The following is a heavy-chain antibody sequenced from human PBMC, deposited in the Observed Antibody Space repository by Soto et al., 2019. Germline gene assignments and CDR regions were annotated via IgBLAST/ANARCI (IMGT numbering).Heavy chain of an antibody. CDR2: ISRTSDYI. CDR1: GFTFNTYT. Sequence: EVQLVESGGGLVKPGGSLRLSCAASGFTFNTYTMSWVRQAPGRGLEWVASISRTSDYIFYVDSVKGRFTISRDNAQNSMYLQVSNLRVEDTAVYYCRREEYDYWGQGTLVTVSS. D-gene: IGHD1-26*01. J-gene: IGHJ4*02. V-gene: IGHV3-21*01. CDR3: RREEYDY.